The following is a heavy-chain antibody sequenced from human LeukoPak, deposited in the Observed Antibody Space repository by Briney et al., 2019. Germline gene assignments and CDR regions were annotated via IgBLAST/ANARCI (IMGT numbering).Heavy chain of an antibody. Sequence: GGSLRLSCAASGFTFSVYEMNWVRQAPGKGLEWVSYISSSGSTMYYADSVKGRFTISRDNAKNSLYLQMNSLRAADTAVYYCARETDSTLFDYWGQGTLVTVSS. CDR1: GFTFSVYE. V-gene: IGHV3-48*03. CDR3: ARETDSTLFDY. CDR2: ISSSGSTM. J-gene: IGHJ4*02. D-gene: IGHD2-2*01.